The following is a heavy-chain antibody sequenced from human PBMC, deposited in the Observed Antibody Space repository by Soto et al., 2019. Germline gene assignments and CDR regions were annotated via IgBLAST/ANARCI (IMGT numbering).Heavy chain of an antibody. V-gene: IGHV4-59*12. D-gene: IGHD5-18*01. CDR2: MYDGGSA. Sequence: SETLSLTCTVSGGSISNYHWSWIRQPPGKGLEWIGYMYDGGSASYNPSLKSRVTISVDTSKNQFSLKVRSVTAADTAVYFCARSERGYNYRSQPLNYWGQGTLVTVSS. CDR3: ARSERGYNYRSQPLNY. CDR1: GGSISNYH. J-gene: IGHJ4*02.